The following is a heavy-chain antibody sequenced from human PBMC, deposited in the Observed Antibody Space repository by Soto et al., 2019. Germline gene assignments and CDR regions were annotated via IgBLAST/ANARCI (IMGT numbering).Heavy chain of an antibody. V-gene: IGHV4-59*01. Sequence: PSETLSLTRTVSGGSISSYYWSWIRQPPGKGLEWIGYIYYSGSTNYNPSLKSRVTISVDTSKTQFSLKPSSVTAADTAVYYCARVVPAAPTVTEVNWFVPWGQGTLVTV. CDR1: GGSISSYY. CDR3: ARVVPAAPTVTEVNWFVP. J-gene: IGHJ5*02. CDR2: IYYSGST. D-gene: IGHD2-2*01.